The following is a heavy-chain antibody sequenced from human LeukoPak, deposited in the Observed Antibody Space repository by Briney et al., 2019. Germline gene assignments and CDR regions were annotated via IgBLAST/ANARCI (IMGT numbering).Heavy chain of an antibody. J-gene: IGHJ4*02. V-gene: IGHV1-18*01. CDR1: DYTFTSYG. D-gene: IGHD2-2*01. CDR2: ISAYNGNT. Sequence: GASVKVSCKASDYTFTSYGISWVRQAPGQGLEWMGWISAYNGNTNYAQKLQGRVTMTTDTSTSTAYMELRSLRSEDTAVYYCARGVRGYCSSTSCSYYFDYWGQGTLVTVSS. CDR3: ARGVRGYCSSTSCSYYFDY.